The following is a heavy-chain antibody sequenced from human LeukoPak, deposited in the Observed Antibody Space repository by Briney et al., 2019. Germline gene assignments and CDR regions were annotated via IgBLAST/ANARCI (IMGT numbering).Heavy chain of an antibody. V-gene: IGHV1-8*01. CDR3: ARRGSWGEPRPFDY. Sequence: ASVKVSCKASGYTFTSYDIYWVRQATGQGLEWMGWMNPNSGNTGYAQKFQGRVTMTRNTSISTAYMELSSLKSEDTAVYYCARRGSWGEPRPFDYWGQGSLVTVSS. D-gene: IGHD3-16*01. CDR1: GYTFTSYD. J-gene: IGHJ4*02. CDR2: MNPNSGNT.